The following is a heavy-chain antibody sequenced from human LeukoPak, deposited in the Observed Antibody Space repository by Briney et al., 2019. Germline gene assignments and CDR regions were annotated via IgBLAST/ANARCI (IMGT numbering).Heavy chain of an antibody. D-gene: IGHD2-2*01. V-gene: IGHV3-64*01. CDR3: AKDISRNFVVVPAADY. J-gene: IGHJ4*02. Sequence: PGGSLRLSCAASGFTFSSYVMHWVRQAPGKGLEFVSSVSSSGGSTYYANSVKGRFTISRDNSKNSLYLQMNSLRTEDTALYYCAKDISRNFVVVPAADYWGQGTLVTVSS. CDR1: GFTFSSYV. CDR2: VSSSGGST.